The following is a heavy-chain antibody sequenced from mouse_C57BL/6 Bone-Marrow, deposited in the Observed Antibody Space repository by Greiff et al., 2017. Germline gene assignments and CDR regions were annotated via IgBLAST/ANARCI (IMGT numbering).Heavy chain of an antibody. D-gene: IGHD1-1*01. CDR2: IDPEDGET. Sequence: LVESGAELVKPGASVKLSCTASGFNIKDYSIHWVKQRTEQGLEWIGRIDPEDGETTYAPKFQDKATITADTSSNTAYLQLSSLTSEDTAVYYCTRSLIYYGTNYWGQGTTLTVSS. V-gene: IGHV14-2*01. J-gene: IGHJ2*01. CDR3: TRSLIYYGTNY. CDR1: GFNIKDYS.